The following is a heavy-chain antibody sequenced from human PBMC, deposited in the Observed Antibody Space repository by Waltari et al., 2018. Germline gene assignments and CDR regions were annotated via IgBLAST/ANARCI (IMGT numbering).Heavy chain of an antibody. V-gene: IGHV1-8*01. CDR1: GYTFTSYD. J-gene: IGHJ3*02. CDR3: AREGIAAAGTTFDI. CDR2: MNPNSGNT. Sequence: QVQLVQSGAEVKKPGASVKVSCKASGYTFTSYDINWVRQATGQGLEWMGGMNPNSGNTAYAKKFQGRVTMTRNTSISTAYMELSSLRSEDTAVYYCAREGIAAAGTTFDIWGQGTMVTVSS. D-gene: IGHD6-13*01.